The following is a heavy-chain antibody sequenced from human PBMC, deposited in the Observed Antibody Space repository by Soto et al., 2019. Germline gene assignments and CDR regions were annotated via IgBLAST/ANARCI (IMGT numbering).Heavy chain of an antibody. J-gene: IGHJ4*02. CDR1: GFTFDDYG. CDR3: ARVSDAPQYCGGDCYSGPFDY. D-gene: IGHD2-21*02. CDR2: INWNGGST. Sequence: PGGSLRLSCAASGFTFDDYGMSWVRQAPGKGLEWVSGINWNGGSTGYADSVKGRFTISRDNAKNSLYLQMNSLRAEDTALYYCARVSDAPQYCGGDCYSGPFDYWGQGTLVTVSS. V-gene: IGHV3-20*04.